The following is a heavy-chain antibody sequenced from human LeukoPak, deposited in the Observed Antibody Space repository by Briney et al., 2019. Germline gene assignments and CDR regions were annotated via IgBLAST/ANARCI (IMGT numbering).Heavy chain of an antibody. Sequence: SETLSLTCTVSGGSIISSAYYWSWIRQPPGKGLEWIGYIYYSGSTYYNPSLKSRVTISLDTSKNQFSLKLSSVTAADTAVYYCVKTEVSSGSEDYWGQGTLVTVSS. J-gene: IGHJ4*02. CDR3: VKTEVSSGSEDY. CDR2: IYYSGST. CDR1: GGSIISSAYY. D-gene: IGHD6-19*01. V-gene: IGHV4-30-4*08.